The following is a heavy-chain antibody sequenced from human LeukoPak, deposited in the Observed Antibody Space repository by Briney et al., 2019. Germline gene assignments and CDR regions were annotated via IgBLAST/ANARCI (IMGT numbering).Heavy chain of an antibody. V-gene: IGHV3-64*01. J-gene: IGHJ4*02. CDR1: GFTFSSYA. CDR3: ARGVGYDFWSGPHYYFDY. D-gene: IGHD3-3*01. Sequence: PGGSLRLSFAASGFTFSSYAMHWVRQAPGKGLEYVSAISSNGGSTYYANSVKGRFTISRDNSKNTLYLQMGSLRAEDMAVYYCARGVGYDFWSGPHYYFDYWGQGTLVTVSS. CDR2: ISSNGGST.